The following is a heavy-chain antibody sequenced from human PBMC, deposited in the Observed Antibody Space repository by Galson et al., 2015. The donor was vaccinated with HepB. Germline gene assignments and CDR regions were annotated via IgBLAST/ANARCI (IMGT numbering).Heavy chain of an antibody. J-gene: IGHJ6*02. CDR1: GFTFHDFT. CDR2: ITWDGDVT. D-gene: IGHD6-19*01. V-gene: IGHV3-43*01. Sequence: SLRLSCAASGFTFHDFTMHWVRQCPGKSLEWVSLITWDGDVTYYANSVKGRFTISRDNKRDSLFLQMNSLRSDDTALYYCAKAGGWLGDYKLYGMDIWGQGTTVTVSS. CDR3: AKAGGWLGDYKLYGMDI.